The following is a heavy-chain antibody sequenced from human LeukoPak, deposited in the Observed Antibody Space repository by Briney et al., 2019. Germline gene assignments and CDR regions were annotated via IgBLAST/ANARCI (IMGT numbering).Heavy chain of an antibody. V-gene: IGHV7-4-1*02. D-gene: IGHD2-15*01. CDR3: ARGLGYCSGGTCSFDP. J-gene: IGHJ5*02. CDR2: INTNTGNP. CDR1: GYTFTTYHA. Sequence: ASVKVSCKASGYTFTTYHAMNWVRQAPGQGLEWMGWINTNTGNPTYAQGFTGRFVFSLDTSVSTAYLQISSLKAVDTAVYYCARGLGYCSGGTCSFDPWGQGTLVAVSS.